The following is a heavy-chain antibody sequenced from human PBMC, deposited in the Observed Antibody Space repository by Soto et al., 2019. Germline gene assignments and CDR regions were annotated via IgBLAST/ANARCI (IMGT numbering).Heavy chain of an antibody. V-gene: IGHV3-30-3*01. J-gene: IGHJ1*01. Sequence: QVQLVESGGGVVQPGRSLRLSCAASGFTFSSYAMHWVRQAPGKGLEWVAVISYDGSNKYYADSVKGRFTISRDNSKNTLNLQMNSLRAEDPAVYYWARGGIGRGSGYFQHWGQGTLVTVSS. CDR2: ISYDGSNK. CDR1: GFTFSSYA. D-gene: IGHD3-10*01. CDR3: ARGGIGRGSGYFQH.